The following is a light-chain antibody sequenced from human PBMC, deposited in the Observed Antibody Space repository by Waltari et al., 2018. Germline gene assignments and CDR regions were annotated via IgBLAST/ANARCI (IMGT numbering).Light chain of an antibody. CDR2: AAF. Sequence: DIQMTQSPSSLSASVGDRVTITCRASQSVNIFLNWYQQKPGKAPKLLIYAAFSLQRGVPSRFSGRGSGTDFALTISDLQPEEFATYYCQHGNSIPGTFGQGTRLDI. CDR1: QSVNIF. J-gene: IGKJ5*01. V-gene: IGKV1-39*01. CDR3: QHGNSIPGT.